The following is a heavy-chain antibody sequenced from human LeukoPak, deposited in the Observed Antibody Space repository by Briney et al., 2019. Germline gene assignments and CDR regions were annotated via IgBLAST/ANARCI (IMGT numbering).Heavy chain of an antibody. V-gene: IGHV3-21*01. CDR3: ASLSSWYDDY. CDR2: ISRNYNYI. D-gene: IGHD6-13*01. Sequence: GGSLRLSCAASGFAFSSYNMNWVRQAPGKGLEWVSSISRNYNYIYYADSVKGRFTISRDNARNSLYLQMNSLRAEDSAVYFCASLSSWYDDYWGQGTLVAVSS. CDR1: GFAFSSYN. J-gene: IGHJ4*02.